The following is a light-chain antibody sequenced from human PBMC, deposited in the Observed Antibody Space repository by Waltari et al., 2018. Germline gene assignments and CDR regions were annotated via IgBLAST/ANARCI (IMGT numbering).Light chain of an antibody. CDR1: RRDVASYNL. J-gene: IGLJ2*01. Sequence: QSALTQPASVSGSPGQSITISCTGTRRDVASYNLVPWYQQYPGKAPRLVIYEVFKRPASDSSRFSGSKSGSTASLTISGVQAEDEATYYCSSYAGRSILIFGGGT. V-gene: IGLV2-23*02. CDR3: SSYAGRSILI. CDR2: EVF.